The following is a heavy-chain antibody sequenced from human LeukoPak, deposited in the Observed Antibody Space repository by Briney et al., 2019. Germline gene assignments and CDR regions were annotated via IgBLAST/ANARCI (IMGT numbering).Heavy chain of an antibody. V-gene: IGHV4-34*01. Sequence: SSETLSLTCAVYGGSFSGYYWSWIRQPPGKGLEWIGEINQSGSTNYNPSLKSRVTISVDTSKNQFSLKLSSVTAADAAVYFCARDPVGGSTIFDSWGQGTLVTVSS. CDR1: GGSFSGYY. CDR3: ARDPVGGSTIFDS. J-gene: IGHJ4*02. D-gene: IGHD1-26*01. CDR2: INQSGST.